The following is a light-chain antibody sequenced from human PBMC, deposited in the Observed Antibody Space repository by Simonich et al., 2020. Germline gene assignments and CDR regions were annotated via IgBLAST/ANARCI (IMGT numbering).Light chain of an antibody. CDR3: GTWDSSLSAWV. V-gene: IGLV1-51*01. J-gene: IGLJ3*02. CDR2: YNK. CDR1: SSNIGNNY. Sequence: QSVLTQPPSVSAAPGQKVTISCSGSSSNIGNNYVSWYQQLPGTAPKLLIFYNKKRPAGITDRFSGAKSGTSATLGITGLQTGDEADYYCGTWDSSLSAWVFGGGTKLTVL.